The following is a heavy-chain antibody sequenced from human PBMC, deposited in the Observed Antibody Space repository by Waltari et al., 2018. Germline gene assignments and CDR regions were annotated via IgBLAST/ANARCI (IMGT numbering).Heavy chain of an antibody. D-gene: IGHD3-10*01. V-gene: IGHV3-30-3*01. CDR1: GFTFSSYA. CDR2: ISYEGSNK. Sequence: QVQLVESGGGVVQPGRSLRLSCAASGFTFSSYAMHWVRQAPGKGLEWVAVISYEGSNKYYADSVKGRFTISRDNSKNTLYLQMNSLRAEDTAVYYCADGEDWGQGTLVTVSS. J-gene: IGHJ4*02. CDR3: ADGED.